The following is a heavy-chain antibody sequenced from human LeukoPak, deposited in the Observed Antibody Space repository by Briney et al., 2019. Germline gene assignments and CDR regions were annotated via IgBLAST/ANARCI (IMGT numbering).Heavy chain of an antibody. J-gene: IGHJ4*02. Sequence: GGSLRLSCAASEFTFSSYNMNWVRQAPGKGLEWVSYISSSSFTIHYADSVKGRFTISRDNAKSSLYLQMNSLRAEDTAVYYCAREICGSDCYSTFDYWGQGALVTVSS. D-gene: IGHD2-21*02. CDR1: EFTFSSYN. V-gene: IGHV3-48*04. CDR3: AREICGSDCYSTFDY. CDR2: ISSSSFTI.